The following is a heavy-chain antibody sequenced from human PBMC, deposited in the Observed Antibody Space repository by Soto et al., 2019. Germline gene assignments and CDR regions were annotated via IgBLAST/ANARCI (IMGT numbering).Heavy chain of an antibody. CDR2: ISYDGSNK. CDR3: AKDSSGYDLSVFDY. Sequence: GGSLRLSCAASGFTFSSYGMHWVRQAPGKGLEWVAVISYDGSNKYYADSVKGRFTISRDNSKNTLYLQMNSLRAEDTAVYYCAKDSSGYDLSVFDYWGQGTLVTVSS. D-gene: IGHD5-12*01. CDR1: GFTFSSYG. J-gene: IGHJ4*02. V-gene: IGHV3-30*18.